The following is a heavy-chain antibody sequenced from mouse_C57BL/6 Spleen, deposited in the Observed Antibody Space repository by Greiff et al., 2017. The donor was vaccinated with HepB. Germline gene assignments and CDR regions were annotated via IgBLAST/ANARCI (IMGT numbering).Heavy chain of an antibody. D-gene: IGHD2-5*01. V-gene: IGHV1-22*01. J-gene: IGHJ3*01. CDR2: INPNNGGT. CDR1: GYSFTDYN. Sequence: VQLQQSGPGLVKPRASVKMSCKASGYSFTDYNTHWVKQSHGKSLEWIGYINPNNGGTSYNQKFKGKATLTVNKSSSTAYMELRSLTSEESAVYYCARGDSNYETWFAYWGQVTLVTVSA. CDR3: ARGDSNYETWFAY.